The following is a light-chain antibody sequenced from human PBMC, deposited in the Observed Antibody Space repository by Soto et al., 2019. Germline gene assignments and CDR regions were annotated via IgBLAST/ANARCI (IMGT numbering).Light chain of an antibody. V-gene: IGKV1-39*01. CDR2: AAS. J-gene: IGKJ4*01. CDR1: QSISSY. Sequence: EIQLSPYQSSLSASVGDRVTITCRASQSISSYLNWYQQKPGKAPKLLIYAASSLQSGVPSRFSGSGSGTDFTLTISSLQPEDFATYYCQQSYSTPLTFGGGTKVDIK. CDR3: QQSYSTPLT.